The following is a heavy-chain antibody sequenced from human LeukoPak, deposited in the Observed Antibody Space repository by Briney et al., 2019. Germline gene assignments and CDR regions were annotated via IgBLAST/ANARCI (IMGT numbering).Heavy chain of an antibody. CDR3: AMKTSYYDFWSVQEDAFDI. CDR1: GFTFSSYW. D-gene: IGHD3-3*01. V-gene: IGHV3-30*03. CDR2: ISYDGSNK. Sequence: GGSLRLSCAASGFTFSSYWMSWVRQAPGKGLEWVAVISYDGSNKYYADSVKGRFTISRDNSKNTLYLQMNSLRAEDTAVYYCAMKTSYYDFWSVQEDAFDIWGQGTMVTVSS. J-gene: IGHJ3*02.